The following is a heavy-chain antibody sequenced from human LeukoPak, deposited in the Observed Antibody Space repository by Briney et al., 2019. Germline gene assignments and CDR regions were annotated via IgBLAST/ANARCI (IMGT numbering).Heavy chain of an antibody. CDR3: AKNLWSFDY. Sequence: AGGSLRLSCAASGITLNTYAMSWVRQAPGKGLEWVSGISAGGTYYADSVKGRFTISRDNSKNTLYLQMNSLRADDTAVYYCAKNLWSFDYWGQGTLVTVSS. J-gene: IGHJ4*02. CDR1: GITLNTYA. D-gene: IGHD2-21*01. V-gene: IGHV3-23*01. CDR2: ISAGGT.